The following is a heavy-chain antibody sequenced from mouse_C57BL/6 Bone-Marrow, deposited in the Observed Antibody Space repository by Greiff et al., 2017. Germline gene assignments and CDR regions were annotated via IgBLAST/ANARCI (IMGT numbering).Heavy chain of an antibody. D-gene: IGHD1-1*01. CDR1: GYTFTSYW. CDR2: IDPSDSYT. J-gene: IGHJ3*01. V-gene: IGHV1-59*01. CDR3: ARAGVYYGSSLAWFAD. Sequence: QVQLQQPGAELVRPGTSVKLSCKASGYTFTSYWMHWVKQRPGQGLEWIGVIDPSDSYTNYNQKFKGKATFPVDTSSSTAYMQLSSLTSEDSAVYYCARAGVYYGSSLAWFADWGQGTLVTVSA.